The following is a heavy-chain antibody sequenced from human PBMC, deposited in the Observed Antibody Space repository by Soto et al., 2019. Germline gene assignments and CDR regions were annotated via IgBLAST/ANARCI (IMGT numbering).Heavy chain of an antibody. J-gene: IGHJ4*02. Sequence: GGSLRLSCAASGFTFSSYGMHWVRQAPGKGLEWVAVIWYDGSNKYYADSVKGRFTISRDNSKNTLYLQMNSLRAEDTAVYYCAKEHPPYSGSYRYDYWGQGTLVTVSS. CDR3: AKEHPPYSGSYRYDY. D-gene: IGHD1-26*01. V-gene: IGHV3-30*02. CDR2: IWYDGSNK. CDR1: GFTFSSYG.